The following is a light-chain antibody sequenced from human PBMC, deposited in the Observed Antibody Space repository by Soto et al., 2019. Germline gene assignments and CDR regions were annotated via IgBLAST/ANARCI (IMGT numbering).Light chain of an antibody. J-gene: IGKJ4*01. CDR2: DVS. CDR3: QQRTTWPT. CDR1: QSVTSS. V-gene: IGKV3-11*01. Sequence: EIVLTQSPATLSLSPGDRATHTCRASQSVTSSLAWFQQKPGQAPRLLIYDVSRRATAIPARFSGSGSGTDFTLTISSLEPEDFAVYYCQQRTTWPTFGGGTKVEIK.